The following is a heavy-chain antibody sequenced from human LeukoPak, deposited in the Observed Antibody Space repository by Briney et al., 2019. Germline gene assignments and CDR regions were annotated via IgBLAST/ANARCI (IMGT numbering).Heavy chain of an antibody. V-gene: IGHV5-51*01. CDR3: AGLPYCSGGSCSHFDY. CDR1: GYRFTSYW. J-gene: IGHJ4*02. Sequence: GESLKISCKGSGYRFTSYWIAWVRQMPGKGLEWMGIIYPDDSDTRYSPSFQGQVTMSADKSISTAYLQWSSLKASDTAMYYCAGLPYCSGGSCSHFDYSGQGTLVTVSS. D-gene: IGHD2-15*01. CDR2: IYPDDSDT.